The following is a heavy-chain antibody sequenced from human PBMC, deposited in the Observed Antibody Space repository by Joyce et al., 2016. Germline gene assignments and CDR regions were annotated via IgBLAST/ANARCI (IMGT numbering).Heavy chain of an antibody. J-gene: IGHJ4*02. V-gene: IGHV3-49*04. Sequence: EVQLVESGGGLVQPGRSLRLSCSTSGFTFGDYAINWVRQTPGKGLEWVGFIRTKAYGAATDYAASVEGRFTISRDSKSIAYLQMNGLKTEDTAVYYCTRVCTVTSPGLCYWGQGTLVTVSS. CDR2: IRTKAYGAAT. CDR3: TRVCTVTSPGLCY. D-gene: IGHD4-17*01. CDR1: GFTFGDYA.